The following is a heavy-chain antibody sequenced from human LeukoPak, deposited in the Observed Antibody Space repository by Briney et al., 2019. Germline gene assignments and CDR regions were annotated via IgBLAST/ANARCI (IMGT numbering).Heavy chain of an antibody. CDR3: ARCGSSSYYYYYMDV. V-gene: IGHV3-11*04. J-gene: IGHJ6*03. CDR1: GFTFSDYY. Sequence: PGGSLRLSCAASGFTFSDYYMSWIRQAPGKGLEWVSYISSSGSTIYYADSVKGRFTISRDNAKNSLYLRMNSLRAEDTAVYYCARCGSSSYYYYYMDVWGKGTTATVSS. CDR2: ISSSGSTI. D-gene: IGHD6-13*01.